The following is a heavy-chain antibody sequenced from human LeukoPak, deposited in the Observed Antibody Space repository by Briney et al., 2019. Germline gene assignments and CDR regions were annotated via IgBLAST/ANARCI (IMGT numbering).Heavy chain of an antibody. CDR3: ARYGGGGSYSRNFDY. D-gene: IGHD1-26*01. CDR2: MNPNSGNT. Sequence: ASVKASCKASGYTFSNYDINWVRQATGQGLEWMGWMNPNSGNTGYAQKFQGRVTMTRNTSISTAYMELSSLRSEDTAVYYCARYGGGGSYSRNFDYWGQGTLVTVSS. V-gene: IGHV1-8*01. CDR1: GYTFSNYD. J-gene: IGHJ4*02.